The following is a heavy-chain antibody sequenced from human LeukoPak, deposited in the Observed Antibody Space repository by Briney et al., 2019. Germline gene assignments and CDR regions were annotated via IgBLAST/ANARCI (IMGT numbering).Heavy chain of an antibody. V-gene: IGHV4-39*01. CDR2: IYHSGST. CDR3: ARQPLYYYGSGSYSLDNWFDP. CDR1: GGSISSSSYY. J-gene: IGHJ5*02. D-gene: IGHD3-10*01. Sequence: SETLSLTCTVSGGSISSSSYYWGWIRQPPGKGLEWIGSIYHSGSTYYNPSLKSRVTISVDTSKNQFSLKLSSVTAADTAVYYCARQPLYYYGSGSYSLDNWFDPWGQGTLVTVSS.